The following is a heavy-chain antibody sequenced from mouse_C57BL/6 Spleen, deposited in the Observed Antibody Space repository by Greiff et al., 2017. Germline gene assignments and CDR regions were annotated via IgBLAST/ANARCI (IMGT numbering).Heavy chain of an antibody. D-gene: IGHD1-1*01. CDR1: GYTFTDYY. Sequence: VQLQQSGAELVRPGASVKLSCKASGYTFTDYYINWVKQRPGQGLEWIARIYPGSGNTYYNEKFKGKATLTAEKSSSTAYMQLSSLTSEDSAVYFCARGSSGYAMDYWGQGTSVTVSS. CDR2: IYPGSGNT. V-gene: IGHV1-76*01. CDR3: ARGSSGYAMDY. J-gene: IGHJ4*01.